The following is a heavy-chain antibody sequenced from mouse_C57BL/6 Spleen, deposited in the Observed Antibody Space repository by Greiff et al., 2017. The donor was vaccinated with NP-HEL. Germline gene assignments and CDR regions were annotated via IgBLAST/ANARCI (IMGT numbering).Heavy chain of an antibody. CDR3: ARTTEVANNAMDY. V-gene: IGHV14-2*01. Sequence: EVQLQQSGAELVKPGASVKLSCTASGFNITDYYMHWVKQRTEQGLEWIGRIDPEDGGTKYAQKFQGKAPITVDTSSNTAYLQLSSLTAEDTAVYYCARTTEVANNAMDYWGQGTSVTVSS. J-gene: IGHJ4*01. CDR2: IDPEDGGT. D-gene: IGHD1-1*01. CDR1: GFNITDYY.